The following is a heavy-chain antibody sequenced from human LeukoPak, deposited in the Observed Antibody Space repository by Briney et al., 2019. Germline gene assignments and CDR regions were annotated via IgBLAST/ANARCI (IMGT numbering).Heavy chain of an antibody. CDR2: IKSKTDGGTT. CDR3: TTVRGTVAGYFDY. D-gene: IGHD6-19*01. CDR1: GFTFSNAW. Sequence: NPGGSLRLLCAASGFTFSNAWMSWVRQAPGKGLEWVGRIKSKTDGGTTDYAAPVKGRFTISRDDSKNTLYLQMNSLKTEDTAVYYCTTVRGTVAGYFDYWGQGTLVTVSS. J-gene: IGHJ4*02. V-gene: IGHV3-15*01.